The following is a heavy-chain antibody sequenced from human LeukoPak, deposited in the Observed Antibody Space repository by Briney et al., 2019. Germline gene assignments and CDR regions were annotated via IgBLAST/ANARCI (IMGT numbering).Heavy chain of an antibody. Sequence: PGGSLRLSCAASGFTFSSYWMSWVRQAPGKGLEWVANIKQDGSEKYYVDSVKGRFTISRDNAKNSLHLQMNSLRAEDTAVYYCASSYTAMALDYWGQGTLVTVSS. CDR2: IKQDGSEK. J-gene: IGHJ4*02. CDR3: ASSYTAMALDY. D-gene: IGHD5-18*01. V-gene: IGHV3-7*01. CDR1: GFTFSSYW.